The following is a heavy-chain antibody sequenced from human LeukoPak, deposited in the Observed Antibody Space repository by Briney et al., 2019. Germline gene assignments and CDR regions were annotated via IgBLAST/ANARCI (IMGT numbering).Heavy chain of an antibody. CDR1: GDSLSSNSAA. CDR3: ARTGGTSRV. Sequence: SQTPSLTCAISGDSLSSNSAAWHCTRHSPSRGLEWLGRTYYRSKWFNDYAVSVKSRITINPDTSKNQFSLQLESVTPEDTAVYYCARTGGTSRVWGQGTLVTVSS. D-gene: IGHD2-2*01. J-gene: IGHJ4*02. V-gene: IGHV6-1*01. CDR2: TYYRSKWFN.